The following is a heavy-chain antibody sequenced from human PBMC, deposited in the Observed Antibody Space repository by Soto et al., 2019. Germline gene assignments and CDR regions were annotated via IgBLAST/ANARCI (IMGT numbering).Heavy chain of an antibody. V-gene: IGHV1-46*01. CDR2: INPSGGST. Sequence: RASVKVSCKASGYTLTSYYMHWVRQAPGQGLEWMGIINPSGGSTSYAQKFQGRVTMTRDTSTSTVYMELSSLRSEDTAVYYCARDGGGDNCGGDCYGAFDIWGQGTMVTVSS. D-gene: IGHD2-21*02. J-gene: IGHJ3*02. CDR3: ARDGGGDNCGGDCYGAFDI. CDR1: GYTLTSYY.